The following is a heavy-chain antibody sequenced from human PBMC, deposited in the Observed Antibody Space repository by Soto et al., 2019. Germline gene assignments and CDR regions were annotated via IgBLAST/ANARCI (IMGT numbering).Heavy chain of an antibody. CDR2: IWYDGGNK. CDR3: ARDRGDHVG. CDR1: GFTFSRYG. Sequence: QVQLVESGGGVVQPGRSLRLSCATSGFTFSRYGMHWVRQATGKGLEWVAVIWYDGGNKYYAESVKGRFIISRDNLQNTLFLQMNSLRADDTAVYYCARDRGDHVGWGQGTLVTVSS. D-gene: IGHD2-21*01. V-gene: IGHV3-33*01. J-gene: IGHJ4*02.